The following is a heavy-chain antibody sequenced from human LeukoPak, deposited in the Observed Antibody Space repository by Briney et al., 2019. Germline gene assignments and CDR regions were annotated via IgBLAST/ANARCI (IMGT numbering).Heavy chain of an antibody. CDR1: GFTFSNYA. Sequence: PGGSLRLSCAASGFTFSNYAMSWVRHTPGKGLEWVSIIRGSDGSTYYADSVKGRFTTSRDNPKNTLYLEMNHLRAEDTALYYCAKARYTAGWYTFDFGGQGTQVTVSS. CDR2: IRGSDGST. V-gene: IGHV3-23*01. D-gene: IGHD6-19*01. J-gene: IGHJ4*02. CDR3: AKARYTAGWYTFDF.